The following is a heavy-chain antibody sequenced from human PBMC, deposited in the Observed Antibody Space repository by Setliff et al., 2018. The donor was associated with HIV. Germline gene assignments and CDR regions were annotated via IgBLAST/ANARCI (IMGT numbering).Heavy chain of an antibody. CDR1: GASISSYY. CDR3: ARETQQSYNIVTGYNYYYGIDV. D-gene: IGHD3-9*01. Sequence: PSETLSLTCNVSGASISSYYWTWIRQSPGNRLEWLGYITDSGNTNYNPSLRRLVTISADTSKNQVSLRLRSVTAADTAVYYCARETQQSYNIVTGYNYYYGIDVWGQGTTVTVSS. V-gene: IGHV4-59*01. CDR2: ITDSGNT. J-gene: IGHJ6*02.